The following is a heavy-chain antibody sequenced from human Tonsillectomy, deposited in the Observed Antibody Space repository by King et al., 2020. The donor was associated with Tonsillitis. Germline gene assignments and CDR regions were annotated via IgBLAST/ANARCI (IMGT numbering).Heavy chain of an antibody. CDR2: ISGSGSST. J-gene: IGHJ3*02. CDR1: GFTFSGYA. Sequence: VQLVESGGGLVQPGGSLRLSCAASGFTFSGYAMSWVRQAPGKGLEWVSGISGSGSSTYYADSVKDRFTISRDNAKNTLFLQMNSLRAEDPALYYCAKERAGSGTYFSSAFDIWGQGTLVTVPS. D-gene: IGHD1-26*01. V-gene: IGHV3-23*04. CDR3: AKERAGSGTYFSSAFDI.